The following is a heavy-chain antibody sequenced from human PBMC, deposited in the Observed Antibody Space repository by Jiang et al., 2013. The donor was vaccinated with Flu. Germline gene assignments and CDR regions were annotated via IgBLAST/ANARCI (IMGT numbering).Heavy chain of an antibody. J-gene: IGHJ4*02. CDR1: GGSISSSNW. V-gene: IGHV4-4*02. D-gene: IGHD2-2*01. Sequence: GPGLVKPSGTLSLTCAVSGGSISSSNWWSWVRQPPGKGLEWIGEIYHSGSTNYNPSLKSRVTISVDKSKNQFSLKLSSVTAADTAVYYCARVRKVVPAAMGYYFDYWGQGTLVTVSS. CDR2: IYHSGST. CDR3: ARVRKVVPAAMGYYFDY.